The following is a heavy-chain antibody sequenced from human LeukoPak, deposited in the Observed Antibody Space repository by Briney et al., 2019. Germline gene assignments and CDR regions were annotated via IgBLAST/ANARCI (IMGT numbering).Heavy chain of an antibody. J-gene: IGHJ4*02. CDR2: ISAYNGNT. CDR3: ARVSSGWYKYYFDY. Sequence: ASVKVSCKASGYTFTSYGISWVRQAPGQGLEWMGWISAYNGNTNYAQKLQGRVTVTTDTSTSTAYMELRSLRSDDTAVYYCARVSSGWYKYYFDYWGQGTLVTVSS. V-gene: IGHV1-18*01. CDR1: GYTFTSYG. D-gene: IGHD6-19*01.